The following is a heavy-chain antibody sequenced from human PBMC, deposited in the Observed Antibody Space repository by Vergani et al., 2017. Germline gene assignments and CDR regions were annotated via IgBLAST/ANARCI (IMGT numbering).Heavy chain of an antibody. CDR1: GYTLTELS. V-gene: IGHV1-24*01. J-gene: IGHJ6*03. Sequence: QVQLVQSGAEVKKPGASVKVSCKVSGYTLTELSMHWVRQAPGKGLEWMGGFAPEDGETIYAQKFQGRVTMTEDTSTDTAYMELSSLRSEDTAVYYCASQYYGSGKGYYYYYYMDVWGKGTTVTVSS. CDR3: ASQYYGSGKGYYYYYYMDV. D-gene: IGHD3-10*01. CDR2: FAPEDGET.